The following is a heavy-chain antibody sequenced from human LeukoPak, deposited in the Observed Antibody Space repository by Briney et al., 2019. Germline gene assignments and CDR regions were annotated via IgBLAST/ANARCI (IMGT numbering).Heavy chain of an antibody. J-gene: IGHJ5*02. CDR2: IYHGGTT. Sequence: SETLSLTCAVSGSSISSGYYWGWIRQPPGKGLEWIGSIYHGGTTYYNPSLKSRVTISVDTSKNQFSLKLSSVTAADTAVYYCARVIAAAGTEWFDPWGQGTLVTVSS. V-gene: IGHV4-38-2*01. CDR3: ARVIAAAGTEWFDP. CDR1: GSSISSGYY. D-gene: IGHD6-13*01.